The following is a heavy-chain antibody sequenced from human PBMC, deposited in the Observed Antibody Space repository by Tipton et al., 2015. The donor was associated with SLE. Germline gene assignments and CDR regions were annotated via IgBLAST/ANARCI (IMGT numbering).Heavy chain of an antibody. CDR1: GVSINNGYYY. Sequence: TLSLTCSVSGVSINNGYYYWSWIRQHPGRGLEWIGSIFYSGITYYNPSLQSRVTISVDRSKNQFSLKLSSVTAADTAVYYCARDYYGSGFDAFDIWGQGTMVTVSS. J-gene: IGHJ3*02. CDR2: IFYSGIT. D-gene: IGHD3-10*01. CDR3: ARDYYGSGFDAFDI. V-gene: IGHV4-31*03.